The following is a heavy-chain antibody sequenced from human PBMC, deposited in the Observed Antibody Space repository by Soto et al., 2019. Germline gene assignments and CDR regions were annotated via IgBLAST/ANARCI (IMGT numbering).Heavy chain of an antibody. CDR1: GYTFTSYA. Sequence: GSVKVSCKASGYTFTSYAMHWVRQAPGQRLEWMGWINAGNGNTKYSQKFQGRVTITRDTSASTAYMELSSLRSEDTAVYYCARDRGYYDSSGYYYYYYYYGMDVWGQGTTVTVSS. CDR2: INAGNGNT. CDR3: ARDRGYYDSSGYYYYYYYYGMDV. V-gene: IGHV1-3*01. D-gene: IGHD3-22*01. J-gene: IGHJ6*02.